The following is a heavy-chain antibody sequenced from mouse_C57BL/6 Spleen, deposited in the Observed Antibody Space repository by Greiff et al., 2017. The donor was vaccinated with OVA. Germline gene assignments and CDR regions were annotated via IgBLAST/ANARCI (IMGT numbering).Heavy chain of an antibody. CDR2: INPNNGGT. V-gene: IGHV1-26*01. D-gene: IGHD1-1*01. CDR1: GYMFTDYY. Sequence: EVQLQQSGPELVKPGASVKISCKASGYMFTDYYMNWVKQSHGESLEWIGDINPNNGGTSYNQKFKGKATLTVDKSSSTAYMELRSLTSEDSAVYYCARRYYPWYFDVWGTGTTVTVSS. J-gene: IGHJ1*03. CDR3: ARRYYPWYFDV.